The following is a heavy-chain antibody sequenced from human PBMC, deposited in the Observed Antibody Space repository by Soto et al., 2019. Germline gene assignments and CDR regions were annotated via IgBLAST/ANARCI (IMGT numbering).Heavy chain of an antibody. V-gene: IGHV5-51*01. CDR3: ARCYDAQLRAPFDL. D-gene: IGHD2-2*01. J-gene: IGHJ3*01. CDR2: IYPGDSDT. Sequence: GESLKISCKGSGYSFTSYWIGWVRQMPGKGLEWMGIIYPGDSDTRYSPSFQGQVTIPAAKSISTAYLQWSSLKASDTAMYYCARCYDAQLRAPFDLWGQGTMVTVSS. CDR1: GYSFTSYW.